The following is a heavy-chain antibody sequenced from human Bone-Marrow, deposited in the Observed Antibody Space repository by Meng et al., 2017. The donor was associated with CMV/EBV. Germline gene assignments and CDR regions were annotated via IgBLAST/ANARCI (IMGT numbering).Heavy chain of an antibody. D-gene: IGHD1-26*01. V-gene: IGHV1-2*02. Sequence: ASVKVSCKTSRGTFSSYTFNWVRQAPGQGLEWMGWIDPNSGGSKYAEKFQGRVTMTTDTSISTAYLELTSLRSEDTAVYYCMRGGGSTARRDCWGQGTLVTVSS. CDR2: IDPNSGGS. CDR1: RGTFSSYT. J-gene: IGHJ4*02. CDR3: MRGGGSTARRDC.